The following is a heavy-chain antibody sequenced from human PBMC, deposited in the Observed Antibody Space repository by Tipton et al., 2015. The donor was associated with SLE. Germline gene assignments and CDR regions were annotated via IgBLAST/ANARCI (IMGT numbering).Heavy chain of an antibody. J-gene: IGHJ4*02. CDR1: GGSISSYY. D-gene: IGHD6-6*01. CDR2: IYYSGST. V-gene: IGHV4-59*01. Sequence: LRLSCTVSGGSISSYYWSWIRQPPGKGLEWIGYIYYSGSTNYNPSLKSRVTISVDTSKNQFSLKLSSVTAADTAVYYCARREWGYDFKVIAAFDYWGQGTLVTVSS. CDR3: ARREWGYDFKVIAAFDY.